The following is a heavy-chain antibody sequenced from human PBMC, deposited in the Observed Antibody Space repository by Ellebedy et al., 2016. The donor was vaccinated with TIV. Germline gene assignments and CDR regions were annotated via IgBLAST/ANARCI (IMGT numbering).Heavy chain of an antibody. Sequence: GGSLRLXXKASGYSFSSHFISWVRQMPGKGLEWVGRIDPRDSYTNYSPSFQGHVTISADKSITTVYLQWSSLKASDTAMYYCTFLNGPFDYWGQGTLVSVSS. CDR2: IDPRDSYT. CDR1: GYSFSSHF. J-gene: IGHJ4*02. D-gene: IGHD2-8*01. V-gene: IGHV5-10-1*01. CDR3: TFLNGPFDY.